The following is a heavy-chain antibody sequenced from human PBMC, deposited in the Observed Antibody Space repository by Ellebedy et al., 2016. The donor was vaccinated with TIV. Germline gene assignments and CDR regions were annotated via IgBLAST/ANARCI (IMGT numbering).Heavy chain of an antibody. CDR2: ISSSSNTI. Sequence: PGGSLRLSCAPSGFTLSSYSMNWVRQAPGRGLEWVSYISSSSNTIYYADSVKGRFTISRDNAKNSLYLQMNSLRAEDTAVYYCAKAFTANRFDPWGQGTLVTV. CDR1: GFTLSSYS. V-gene: IGHV3-48*01. CDR3: AKAFTANRFDP. J-gene: IGHJ5*02.